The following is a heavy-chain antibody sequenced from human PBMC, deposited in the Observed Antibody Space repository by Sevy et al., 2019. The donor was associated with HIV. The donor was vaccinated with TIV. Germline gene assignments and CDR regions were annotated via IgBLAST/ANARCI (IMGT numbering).Heavy chain of an antibody. CDR2: VYYTGGT. Sequence: SETLSLTCTVSGGSINSDHWNWIRQPPGKGLEWIGYVYYTGGTNYNPSLKNRVTISVDRTKNQFSLNLTVVTAADTAVYYCARRNDFDIWGQGTMVTVSS. J-gene: IGHJ3*02. CDR1: GGSINSDH. CDR3: ARRNDFDI. V-gene: IGHV4-59*08.